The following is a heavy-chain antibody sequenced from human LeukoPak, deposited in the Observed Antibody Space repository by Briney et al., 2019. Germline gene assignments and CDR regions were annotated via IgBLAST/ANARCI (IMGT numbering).Heavy chain of an antibody. CDR3: AGDAGAAAFDY. CDR2: IWNDGSNE. J-gene: IGHJ4*02. V-gene: IGHV3-33*01. Sequence: GGSLRLSCAASGFSFSSYGMHWVRQAPGKGLERVAVIWNDGSNEHYADSVKGRFTISRDNSKNTLYLQMNSLRAEDTAVYYCAGDAGAAAFDYWGQGTLVTVSS. D-gene: IGHD6-13*01. CDR1: GFSFSSYG.